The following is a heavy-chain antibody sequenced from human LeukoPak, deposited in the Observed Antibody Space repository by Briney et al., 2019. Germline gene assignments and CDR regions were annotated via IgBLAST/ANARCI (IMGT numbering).Heavy chain of an antibody. Sequence: SVKVSCKASGGTFSSYAISWVRQAPGQGLEWMGGIIPVFGTANYAQKFQGRVRITADESTSTAYMELSSLRSEDTAVYYCAREAFSSKFFDYWGQGTLVTVSS. CDR1: GGTFSSYA. CDR2: IIPVFGTA. V-gene: IGHV1-69*13. CDR3: AREAFSSKFFDY. J-gene: IGHJ4*02. D-gene: IGHD6-6*01.